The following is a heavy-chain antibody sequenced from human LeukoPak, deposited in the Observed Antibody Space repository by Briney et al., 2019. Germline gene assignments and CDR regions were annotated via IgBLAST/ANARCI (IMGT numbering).Heavy chain of an antibody. D-gene: IGHD6-13*01. CDR1: GFTFSSYA. Sequence: PGGSLRLSCAASGFTFSSYAMSWVRQAPGKGREWVSAISGSGGSTYYADSVKGRFTISRDNSKNTLYLQMNSLRAEDTAVYYCAKDGPGIAAAGTYYFDYWGQGTLVTVSS. CDR3: AKDGPGIAAAGTYYFDY. J-gene: IGHJ4*02. CDR2: ISGSGGST. V-gene: IGHV3-23*01.